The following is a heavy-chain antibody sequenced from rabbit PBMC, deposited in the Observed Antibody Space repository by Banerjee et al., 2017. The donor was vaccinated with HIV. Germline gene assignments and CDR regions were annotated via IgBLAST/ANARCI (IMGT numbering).Heavy chain of an antibody. D-gene: IGHD4-1*01. V-gene: IGHV1S40*01. J-gene: IGHJ4*01. CDR3: ARVSNSNSWGGDL. CDR1: GFDLSSGYD. CDR2: IYSRSGST. Sequence: QSLEESGGDLVKPEGSLTLTCKVSGFDLSSGYDMCWVRQAPGKGLEWIGCIYSRSGSTWYASWAKGRFTISKTSSTTVTLQMTSLTAADTATYFCARVSNSNSWGGDLWGQGTLVTVS.